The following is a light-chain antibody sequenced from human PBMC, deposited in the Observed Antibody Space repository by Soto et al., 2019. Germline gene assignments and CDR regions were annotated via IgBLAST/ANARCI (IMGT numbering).Light chain of an antibody. J-gene: IGKJ5*01. Sequence: ENLLGPSPGPPSLSPGEKATPPCRGSQSVSSYLAWYQQKPGQAPRLLIYDASNRATGIPARFSGSGSGTDFTLTISSLEPEDFAVYYCQQRSNWPPKTFGQGTRLEIK. CDR2: DAS. V-gene: IGKV3-11*01. CDR3: QQRSNWPPKT. CDR1: QSVSSY.